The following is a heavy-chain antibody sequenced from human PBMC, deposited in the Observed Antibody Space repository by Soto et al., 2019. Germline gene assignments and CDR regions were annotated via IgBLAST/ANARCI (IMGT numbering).Heavy chain of an antibody. CDR3: AIPLDTAKRIYFQH. Sequence: GGSLRLSCAASGFTFSSYSMNWVRQAPGKGLEWVSSISSSSSYIYYADSVKGRFTISRDNAKNSLYLQMNSLRAEDTAVYYCAIPLDTAKRIYFQHWGQGTLVTVSS. CDR2: ISSSSSYI. D-gene: IGHD5-18*01. J-gene: IGHJ1*01. CDR1: GFTFSSYS. V-gene: IGHV3-21*01.